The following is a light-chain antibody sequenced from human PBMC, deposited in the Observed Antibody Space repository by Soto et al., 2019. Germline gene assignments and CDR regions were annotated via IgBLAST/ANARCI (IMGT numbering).Light chain of an antibody. V-gene: IGLV1-51*01. CDR3: GTWDSLSAGGV. CDR1: SSNIGHNY. J-gene: IGLJ3*02. Sequence: QSVLTQPPSVSAAPGQKVTISCSGSSSNIGHNYVSWYQQVPGTAPKLLIYDNDERPPGIPDRFSGSKSGTSATLAITGLQTGDEAGYYCGTWDSLSAGGVFGGGTKLTVL. CDR2: DND.